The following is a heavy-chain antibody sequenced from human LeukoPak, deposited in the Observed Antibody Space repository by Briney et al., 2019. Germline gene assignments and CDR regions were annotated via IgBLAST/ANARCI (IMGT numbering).Heavy chain of an antibody. CDR3: ATGETRPGTFDI. CDR2: VYTTGST. V-gene: IGHV4-4*07. D-gene: IGHD1-14*01. CDR1: GGSLSSYY. J-gene: IGHJ3*02. Sequence: SETLSLTCTVSGGSLSSYYWSWIRQPAGKGLEWIGRVYTTGSTNYNPSLQSRVTMSVDTSKNQFSLNLHSVTAADTALYYCATGETRPGTFDIWGPGTMVTVSS.